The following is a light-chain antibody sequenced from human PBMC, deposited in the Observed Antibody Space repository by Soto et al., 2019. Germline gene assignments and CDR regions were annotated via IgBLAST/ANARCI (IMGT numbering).Light chain of an antibody. CDR2: GAS. CDR3: HQYGNSRET. V-gene: IGKV3-20*01. J-gene: IGKJ1*01. CDR1: QSVSSY. Sequence: EIVMTQSPATLSVSPGERATLSCRASQSVSSYLAWYQQKPGQAPRLLIYGASRRATGIPDRFSGSGSGTDFTLTISRLEPQDFAVYYCHQYGNSRETFGQGTKVDIK.